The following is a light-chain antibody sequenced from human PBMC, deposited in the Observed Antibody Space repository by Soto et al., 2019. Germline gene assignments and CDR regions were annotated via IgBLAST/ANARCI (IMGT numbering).Light chain of an antibody. Sequence: EIALTQSPGTLYSSPGERATLSCRASQSIDNRYLAWYQHKPGQAPRLLIYATSNRATGIPDRFGGSGSGTDFTLTISRLQPEDFGVYYCQQYFGSSWTFGKGHKVDIK. CDR2: ATS. J-gene: IGKJ1*01. CDR3: QQYFGSSWT. CDR1: QSIDNRY. V-gene: IGKV3-20*01.